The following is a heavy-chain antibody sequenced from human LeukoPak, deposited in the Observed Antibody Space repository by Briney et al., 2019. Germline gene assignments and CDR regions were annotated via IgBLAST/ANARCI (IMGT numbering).Heavy chain of an antibody. J-gene: IGHJ3*02. V-gene: IGHV3-53*01. CDR3: ASVGPSSWAGIYAFDI. CDR2: IYSGGST. CDR1: GFTVSSNY. Sequence: GGSLRLSCAASGFTVSSNYMSWVRRAPGKGLEWVSVIYSGGSTYYADSVKGRFTISRDNAKNSLYLQMNSLRAEDTAVYYCASVGPSSWAGIYAFDIWGQGTMVTVSS. D-gene: IGHD6-13*01.